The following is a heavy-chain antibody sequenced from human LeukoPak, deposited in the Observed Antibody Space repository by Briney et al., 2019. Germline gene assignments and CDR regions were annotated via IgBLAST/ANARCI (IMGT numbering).Heavy chain of an antibody. V-gene: IGHV3-48*04. Sequence: GGSLRLSCAASGFTFSSYSMNWVRQAPGKGLEWVAYIGSSSSTIFYADSVKGRFTISRDNAKNSLYLQMNSLRVEDTAVYYCARLGGSYYGVDYWGQGTLVTVSS. CDR1: GFTFSSYS. CDR3: ARLGGSYYGVDY. D-gene: IGHD1-26*01. CDR2: IGSSSSTI. J-gene: IGHJ4*02.